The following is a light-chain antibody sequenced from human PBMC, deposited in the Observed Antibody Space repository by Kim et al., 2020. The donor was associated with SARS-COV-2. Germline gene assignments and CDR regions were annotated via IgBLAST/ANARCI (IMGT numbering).Light chain of an antibody. CDR1: QSISSY. CDR2: GAS. J-gene: IGKJ2*01. Sequence: DIQMTQSPSSLSASVGDRVTISCRSSQSISSYLNWYQQKPGKAPKLLIYGASSLQSGVPSRFSGSGSGTDFTLTINSLQPEDFATYYCQQSYSTPMYTFGQGTKLEI. CDR3: QQSYSTPMYT. V-gene: IGKV1-39*01.